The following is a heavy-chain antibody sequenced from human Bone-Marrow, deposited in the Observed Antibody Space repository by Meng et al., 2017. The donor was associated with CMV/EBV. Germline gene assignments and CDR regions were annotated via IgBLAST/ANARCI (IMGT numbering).Heavy chain of an antibody. Sequence: ASVKVSCKASGYTFTAHYFHWVRQAPGQGLEWMGWIHPHRGDTNYAQQFQGRVTLTRDTSINTGYMELTRLTSDDTAVYYCARDNNWGPDYWGQGTLVNVSS. D-gene: IGHD7-27*01. CDR2: IHPHRGDT. V-gene: IGHV1-2*02. CDR3: ARDNNWGPDY. J-gene: IGHJ4*02. CDR1: GYTFTAHY.